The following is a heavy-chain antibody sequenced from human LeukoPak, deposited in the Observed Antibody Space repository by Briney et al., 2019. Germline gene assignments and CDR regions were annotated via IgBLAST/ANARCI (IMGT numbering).Heavy chain of an antibody. CDR3: ARDVGAFDY. CDR1: GFIFSSDS. V-gene: IGHV3-21*01. D-gene: IGHD1-26*01. Sequence: GGSLRLSCATSGFIFSSDSMIWVRQAPGKGLEWVSSISSTGAYIYYADSVKGRFTISRDNAKNSLYLQMNSLRAEDTAVYYCARDVGAFDYWGQGTLVTVSS. CDR2: ISSTGAYI. J-gene: IGHJ4*02.